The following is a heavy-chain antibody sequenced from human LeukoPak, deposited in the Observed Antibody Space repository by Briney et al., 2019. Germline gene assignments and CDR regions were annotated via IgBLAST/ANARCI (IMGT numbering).Heavy chain of an antibody. D-gene: IGHD1-26*01. CDR3: TTWDYVDY. Sequence: GSLRLSCAASGFSFGSYWIAWVRQAPGKGLEWVGRIKSNVNGGTIDYAPPVKGRFIISRDDSKETLYLHMSSLKIEDTAVYYCTTWDYVDYWGQGTVVTVSS. CDR2: IKSNVNGGTI. J-gene: IGHJ4*02. CDR1: GFSFGSYW. V-gene: IGHV3-15*01.